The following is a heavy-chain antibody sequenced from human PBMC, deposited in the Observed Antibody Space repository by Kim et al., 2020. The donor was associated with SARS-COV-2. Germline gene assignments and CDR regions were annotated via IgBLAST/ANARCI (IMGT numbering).Heavy chain of an antibody. J-gene: IGHJ4*02. D-gene: IGHD3-10*01. CDR2: ISYDGSSK. Sequence: GGSLRLSCAASGFTFSSSGMHWVRQAPGKGLEWVAVISYDGSSKYYADSVKGRFTISRDNSKYTLYLQTDSLRAEDTAVYYCAKSPMGGCGSGSYHFDYWGQGTLVTVSS. CDR1: GFTFSSSG. V-gene: IGHV3-30*18. CDR3: AKSPMGGCGSGSYHFDY.